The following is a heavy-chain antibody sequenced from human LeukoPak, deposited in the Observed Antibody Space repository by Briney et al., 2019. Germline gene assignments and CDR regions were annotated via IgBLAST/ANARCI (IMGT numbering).Heavy chain of an antibody. V-gene: IGHV4-59*01. J-gene: IGHJ6*03. Sequence: PSETLSLTCTVSGGSISSYYWSWIRQPPGKGLEWIGYIYYSGSTNYNPSLKSRVTISVDTSKNQFSLKLSSVTAADTAVYYCAREVVLGELSSFQYYYYYYYMDVWGKGTTVTVSS. CDR3: AREVVLGELSSFQYYYYYYYMDV. D-gene: IGHD3-16*02. CDR1: GGSISSYY. CDR2: IYYSGST.